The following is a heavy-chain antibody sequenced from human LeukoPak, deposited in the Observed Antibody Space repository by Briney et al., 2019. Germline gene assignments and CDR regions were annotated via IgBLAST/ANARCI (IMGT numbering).Heavy chain of an antibody. Sequence: GGSLRLSCAASGFTFSSYAMNWVRQAPGKGLEWVSAISGSGGSTDYVDSVKGRFTISRDNSKNTLYLQMNSLRAEDTAVYYCAKGPYGSGTYYFDYWGQGTLVTVS. CDR2: ISGSGGST. J-gene: IGHJ4*02. D-gene: IGHD3-10*01. V-gene: IGHV3-23*01. CDR1: GFTFSSYA. CDR3: AKGPYGSGTYYFDY.